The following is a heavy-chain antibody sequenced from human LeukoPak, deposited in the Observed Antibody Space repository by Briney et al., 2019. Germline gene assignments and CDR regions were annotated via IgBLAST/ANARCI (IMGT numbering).Heavy chain of an antibody. CDR1: GFTFSTYG. J-gene: IGHJ3*02. V-gene: IGHV3-7*01. Sequence: GGSLRLSCVASGFTFSTYGMSWVRQAPGKGLEWVANIKEDGSEKYYVDSVKGRFTISRDNAKNSLYLQMNSLRAEDTAVYYCARDEYNWNVDAFDIWGQGTVVTVSS. D-gene: IGHD1-20*01. CDR3: ARDEYNWNVDAFDI. CDR2: IKEDGSEK.